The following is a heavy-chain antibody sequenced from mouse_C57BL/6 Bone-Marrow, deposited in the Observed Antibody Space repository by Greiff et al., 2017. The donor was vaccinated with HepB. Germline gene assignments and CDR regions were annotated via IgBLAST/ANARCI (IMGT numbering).Heavy chain of an antibody. CDR2: IYPRSGNT. CDR3: ARLQYYYGSSYFDY. V-gene: IGHV1-81*01. D-gene: IGHD1-1*01. J-gene: IGHJ2*01. CDR1: GYTFTSYG. Sequence: QVQLKESGAELARPGASVKLSCKASGYTFTSYGISWVKQRTGQGIEWIGEIYPRSGNTYYNEKFKGKATLTADKSSSTAYMELRSLTSEDSAVYFCARLQYYYGSSYFDYWGQGTTLTVSS.